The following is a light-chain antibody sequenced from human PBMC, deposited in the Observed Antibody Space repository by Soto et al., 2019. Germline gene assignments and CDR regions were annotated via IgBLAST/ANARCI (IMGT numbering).Light chain of an antibody. CDR3: QQYGSSPGFT. J-gene: IGKJ3*01. Sequence: ENVLTQSPGTLSLSPGERATLSCRASQSVSSSELAWYQQKPGQALRLLIYGASIRATGIPDRFSGSGSGTDFTLTINRLEPEDFAVYYCQQYGSSPGFTFGPGTKVDIK. CDR2: GAS. V-gene: IGKV3-20*01. CDR1: QSVSSSE.